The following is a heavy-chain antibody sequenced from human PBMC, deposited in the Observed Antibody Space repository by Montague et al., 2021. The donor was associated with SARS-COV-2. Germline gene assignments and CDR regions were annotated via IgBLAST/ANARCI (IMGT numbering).Heavy chain of an antibody. CDR3: ASLGDGVVPSPLLGVGPYYSYYYMDV. J-gene: IGHJ6*03. D-gene: IGHD3-10*01. CDR1: GGSFSTYS. Sequence: SETLSLTCAVHGGSFSTYSWNWIRQPPGKGLEWIGEIHHGGSTNYNPSLKSRVTISADTSKNHFPLKLTSVAAADTAVYYCASLGDGVVPSPLLGVGPYYSYYYMDVWGKGTTVTVSS. V-gene: IGHV4-34*01. CDR2: IHHGGST.